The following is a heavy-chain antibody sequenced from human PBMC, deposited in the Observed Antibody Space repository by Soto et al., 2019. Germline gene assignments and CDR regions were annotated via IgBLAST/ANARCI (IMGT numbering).Heavy chain of an antibody. CDR3: AKDHFSLYSGYDYHVGAPYYYGMDV. CDR2: ISGSGGST. CDR1: GFTFSSYA. Sequence: PGGSLRLSCAASGFTFSSYAMSRVRQAPGKGLEWVSAISGSGGSTYYADSVKGRFTISRDNSKNTLYLQMNSLRAEDTAVYYCAKDHFSLYSGYDYHVGAPYYYGMDVWGQGTTVTVSS. V-gene: IGHV3-23*01. J-gene: IGHJ6*02. D-gene: IGHD5-12*01.